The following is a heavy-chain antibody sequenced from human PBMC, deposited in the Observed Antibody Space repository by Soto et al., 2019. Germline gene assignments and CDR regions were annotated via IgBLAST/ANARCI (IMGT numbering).Heavy chain of an antibody. Sequence: LRLSCAASGFTFSGSAMHWVRQASGKGLEWVGRIRSKTNSYATAYAASVKGRFTISRDDSKDTAYLQMNSLKTEDTAVYYCTRDPRNYYDSIGSANWFDPWGQGTLVTVSS. V-gene: IGHV3-73*01. J-gene: IGHJ5*02. D-gene: IGHD3-22*01. CDR2: IRSKTNSYAT. CDR3: TRDPRNYYDSIGSANWFDP. CDR1: GFTFSGSA.